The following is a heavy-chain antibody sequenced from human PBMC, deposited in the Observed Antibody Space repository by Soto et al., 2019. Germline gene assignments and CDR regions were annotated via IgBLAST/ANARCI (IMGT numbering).Heavy chain of an antibody. CDR1: GFTFSSYA. D-gene: IGHD6-13*01. V-gene: IGHV3-23*01. Sequence: EVQLLESGGGLVQPGGSLRLSCAASGFTFSSYAMSWVRQAPGKGLEWVSAISGSGGSTYYADSVKGRFPISRDKSKGTRDLQMNSLRAEETAVYYCASSSTPVDRWGEATLVAVSS. CDR3: ASSSTPVDR. CDR2: ISGSGGST. J-gene: IGHJ5*02.